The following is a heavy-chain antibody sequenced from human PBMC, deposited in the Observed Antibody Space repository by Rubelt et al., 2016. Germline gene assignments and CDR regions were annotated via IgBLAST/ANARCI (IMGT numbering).Heavy chain of an antibody. D-gene: IGHD5-18*01. CDR3: ARDGYGLAS. J-gene: IGHJ4*02. V-gene: IGHV3-48*03. CDR2: ISRSGSTI. CDR1: GFSLSDYA. Sequence: EVQLVESGGGLVQPGGSLRLSCAASGFSLSDYAMTWVRQAPGKGLEWVSYISRSGSTIYYADSVKGRFTISRDDAKNSLYLQMNSLRPEDTAVYYCARDGYGLASWGQGTLVTVSS.